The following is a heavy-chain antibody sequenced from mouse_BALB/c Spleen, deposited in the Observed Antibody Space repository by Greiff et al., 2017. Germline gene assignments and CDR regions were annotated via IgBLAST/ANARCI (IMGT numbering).Heavy chain of an antibody. CDR3: ARHFFYYGYDYYAMDY. CDR1: GFTFSSYT. V-gene: IGHV5-12-2*01. D-gene: IGHD1-2*01. CDR2: ISNGGGST. J-gene: IGHJ4*01. Sequence: EVKVEESGGGLVQPGGSLKLSCAASGFTFSSYTMSWVRQTPEKRLEWVAYISNGGGSTYYPDTVKGRFTISRDNAKNTLYLQMSSLKSEDTAMYYCARHFFYYGYDYYAMDYWGQGTSVTVSS.